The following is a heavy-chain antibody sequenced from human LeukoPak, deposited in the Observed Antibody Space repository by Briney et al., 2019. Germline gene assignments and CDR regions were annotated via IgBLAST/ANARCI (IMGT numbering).Heavy chain of an antibody. J-gene: IGHJ4*02. CDR3: AKALYYYDSSGYYYRSGSVDY. V-gene: IGHV3-30*18. Sequence: GGSLRLSCAASAFTFSSYGMHWVRQAPGKGLEWVAVISYDGSNKYYADSVKGRFTISRDNSKNTLYLQMNSLRAEDTAVYYCAKALYYYDSSGYYYRSGSVDYWGQGTLVTVSS. D-gene: IGHD3-22*01. CDR2: ISYDGSNK. CDR1: AFTFSSYG.